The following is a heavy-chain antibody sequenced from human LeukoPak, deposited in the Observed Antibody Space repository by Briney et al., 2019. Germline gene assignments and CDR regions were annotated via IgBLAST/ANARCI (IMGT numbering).Heavy chain of an antibody. V-gene: IGHV1-2*02. Sequence: GASVKVSCKASGYTFAAYYMYWVRQAPGQGLEWLGWINPSSGDTKYARHFQGRVTVTMDTSINTAYIELNRLTSDDSAVYYCARGFCADGKCYKFFNSWGQGTLVTVSS. CDR3: ARGFCADGKCYKFFNS. CDR1: GYTFAAYY. D-gene: IGHD2-8*01. CDR2: INPSSGDT. J-gene: IGHJ4*02.